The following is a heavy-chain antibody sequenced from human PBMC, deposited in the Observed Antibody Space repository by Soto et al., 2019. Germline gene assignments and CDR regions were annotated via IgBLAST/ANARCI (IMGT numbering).Heavy chain of an antibody. CDR1: GYTFTGYY. Sequence: ASVKVSCKASGYTFTGYYMHWVRQAPGQGLEWMGWINPNSGGTNYAQKFQGRVTMTRDTSISTAYMELSRLRSDDTAVYYCAREYYDILTGYGGAFDIWGQGTMVNVSS. J-gene: IGHJ3*02. D-gene: IGHD3-9*01. CDR2: INPNSGGT. CDR3: AREYYDILTGYGGAFDI. V-gene: IGHV1-2*02.